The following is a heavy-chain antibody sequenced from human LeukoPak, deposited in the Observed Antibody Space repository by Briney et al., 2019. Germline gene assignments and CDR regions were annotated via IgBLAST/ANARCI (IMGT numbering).Heavy chain of an antibody. CDR1: GFTFSSYS. V-gene: IGHV3-48*01. Sequence: GGTLRLSCAASGFTFSSYSMNWVRQAPGKGLEWVSYISSSSSTIYYADSVKGRFTISRDNAKNSLYLQMNSLRAEDTAVYYCARSETYGSGSYGDPFDYWGQGTLVTVPS. CDR3: ARSETYGSGSYGDPFDY. CDR2: ISSSSSTI. D-gene: IGHD3-10*01. J-gene: IGHJ4*02.